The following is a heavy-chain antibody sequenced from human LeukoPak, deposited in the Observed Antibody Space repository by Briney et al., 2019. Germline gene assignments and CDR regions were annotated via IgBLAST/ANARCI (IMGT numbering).Heavy chain of an antibody. V-gene: IGHV4-59*01. CDR1: GGSISSYY. CDR3: AREGGYDRDFDY. J-gene: IGHJ4*02. D-gene: IGHD5-12*01. CDR2: IYYSGST. Sequence: SETLSLTCTVSGGSISSYYWSWIRQPPGKGLEWIGYIYYSGSTNYNPSLKSRVTISVDTSKNQFSLKLSSVTAADTAVYYCAREGGYDRDFDYWGQGTLVTVSS.